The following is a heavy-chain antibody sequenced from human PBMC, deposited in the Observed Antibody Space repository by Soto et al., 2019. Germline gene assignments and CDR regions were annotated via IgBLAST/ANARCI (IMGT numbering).Heavy chain of an antibody. CDR1: GFSFRRYT. CDR2: LDESGTST. D-gene: IGHD1-26*01. Sequence: QTGGSLRLSCAASGFSFRRYTMSWVRQTPGNGLHWVSTLDESGTSTYYADSLKGRFSISRYNSKNTLSLQMTGLRTEDTPVYYCAKYIVGSTSRYLGYFRQGTLLPVSS. J-gene: IGHJ4*02. CDR3: AKYIVGSTSRYLGY. V-gene: IGHV3-23*01.